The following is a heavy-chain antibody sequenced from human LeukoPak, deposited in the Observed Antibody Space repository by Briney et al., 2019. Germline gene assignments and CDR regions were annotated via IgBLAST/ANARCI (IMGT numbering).Heavy chain of an antibody. J-gene: IGHJ4*02. Sequence: GGSLTLSCAASGFTFSSYGMHWVRQAPGKGLEWVAVISYDGSNKYYADSVKGRFTISRDNSKNTLYLQMNSLRAEDTAVYYCAKDAWAAAGILDYWGQRTLVTVSS. CDR2: ISYDGSNK. CDR1: GFTFSSYG. CDR3: AKDAWAAAGILDY. V-gene: IGHV3-30*18. D-gene: IGHD6-13*01.